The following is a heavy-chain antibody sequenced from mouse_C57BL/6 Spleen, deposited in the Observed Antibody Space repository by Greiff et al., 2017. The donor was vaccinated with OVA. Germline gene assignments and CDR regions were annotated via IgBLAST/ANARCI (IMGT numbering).Heavy chain of an antibody. D-gene: IGHD1-1*01. V-gene: IGHV1-72*01. CDR1: GYTFTSYW. J-gene: IGHJ1*03. CDR3: ARRDYGSSRGYFDV. Sequence: QVQLQQPGAELVKPGASVKLSCKASGYTFTSYWMHWVKQRPGRGLEWIGRIDPNRGGTKYNEQFKSKATLTVDKPSSTAYMQLSSLTSEDSAVYYCARRDYGSSRGYFDVWGTGTTVTVSS. CDR2: IDPNRGGT.